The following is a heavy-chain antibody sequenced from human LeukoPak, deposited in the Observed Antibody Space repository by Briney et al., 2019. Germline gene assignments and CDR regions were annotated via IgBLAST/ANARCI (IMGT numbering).Heavy chain of an antibody. J-gene: IGHJ6*03. CDR1: GFTFDDYA. Sequence: PGGSLRLSCAASGFTFDDYAMHWVRQAPGKGLELVSSISWNSGIIGYADSVKGRFTVSRDNAKNSLYLQMNSLTTEDTALYYCTKDSHYGSGSYYHGHMDVWGKGTTVIVSS. CDR2: ISWNSGII. V-gene: IGHV3-9*01. CDR3: TKDSHYGSGSYYHGHMDV. D-gene: IGHD3-10*01.